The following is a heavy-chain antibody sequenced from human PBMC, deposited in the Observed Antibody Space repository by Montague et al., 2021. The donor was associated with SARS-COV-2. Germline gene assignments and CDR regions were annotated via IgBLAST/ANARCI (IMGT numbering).Heavy chain of an antibody. Sequence: SETLSLTCAVYGGSFSNYYWSWIRQPPGKGLEWIGEINHSGSTNYNPSLKSRVTISVDTSKNQFSLKLSSVTAADTAVYYCATGGTVTTFFAPKRTRRYNWFDPGGQGTLVTVSS. CDR3: ATGGTVTTFFAPKRTRRYNWFDP. CDR2: INHSGST. J-gene: IGHJ5*02. V-gene: IGHV4-34*01. CDR1: GGSFSNYY. D-gene: IGHD4-17*01.